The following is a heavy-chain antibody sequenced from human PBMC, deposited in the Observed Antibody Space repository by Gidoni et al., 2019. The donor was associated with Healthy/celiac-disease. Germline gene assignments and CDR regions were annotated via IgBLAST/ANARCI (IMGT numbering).Heavy chain of an antibody. V-gene: IGHV3-21*01. J-gene: IGHJ4*02. CDR3: ARDLSYKLDYYFDY. D-gene: IGHD3-10*01. Sequence: VQLVESGCGLVTPGGSLRLSCAVSGFPFSSNSMNCVRQAPGKGMEWVSSMRRRRSYLYYADSVKGRLTSYRDNAKNSLYLKMNSLRAEETAVYYCARDLSYKLDYYFDYWGQGTLVTVSS. CDR1: GFPFSSNS. CDR2: MRRRRSYL.